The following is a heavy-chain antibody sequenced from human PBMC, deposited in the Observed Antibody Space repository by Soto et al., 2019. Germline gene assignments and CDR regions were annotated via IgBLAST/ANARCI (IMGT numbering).Heavy chain of an antibody. CDR3: ANDQGSGYYYLDF. Sequence: EVQLLESGGGLVQPGGSLRLSCAASGFTFSSYATSWVRQAPGKGLEWVSVISTSGGSTYYADSVKGRFTISRDNSKNTLYLQMNSLRSEDTAVYYCANDQGSGYYYLDFWGQGTLVTVSS. J-gene: IGHJ4*02. V-gene: IGHV3-23*01. CDR1: GFTFSSYA. CDR2: ISTSGGST. D-gene: IGHD3-22*01.